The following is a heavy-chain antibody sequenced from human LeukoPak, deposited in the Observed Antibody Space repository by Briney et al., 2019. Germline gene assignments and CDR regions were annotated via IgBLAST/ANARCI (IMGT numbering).Heavy chain of an antibody. J-gene: IGHJ4*01. CDR3: ARDKNYYDSSGHFTFDY. CDR1: GYTFTGYY. Sequence: ASVKVSCKASGYTFTGYYMHWVRQAPGQGLEWMGWINPNSGGTNYAQKFQGRVTMTTDTSTSTAYMELRSLRSDDTAVYYCARDKNYYDSSGHFTFDYWGHGTLVTVSS. CDR2: INPNSGGT. D-gene: IGHD3-22*01. V-gene: IGHV1-2*02.